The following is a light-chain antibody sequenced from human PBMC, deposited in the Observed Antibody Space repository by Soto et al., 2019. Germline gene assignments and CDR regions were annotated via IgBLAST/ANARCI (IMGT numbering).Light chain of an antibody. J-gene: IGLJ2*01. V-gene: IGLV2-8*01. Sequence: QSALTQPPSASGSPGQSVTISCAGSSSDIGASNSVSWYQQHPGKAPKLLISEVTKRPSGVPDSFSGSKSGNTASLTVSGLQADDEADYYCGSKAGSNKHVVFGGGTKVTVL. CDR1: SSDIGASNS. CDR3: GSKAGSNKHVV. CDR2: EVT.